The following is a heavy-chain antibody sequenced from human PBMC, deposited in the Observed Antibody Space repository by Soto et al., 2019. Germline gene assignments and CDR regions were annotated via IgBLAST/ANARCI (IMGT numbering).Heavy chain of an antibody. Sequence: PSETLSLTCTVSGGSFRSDAYYWSWIRQPPGKGLEWIGCVYYSGRTYYNPSLESRITISMDTFKDQFSLKLSSVNAADTAVYYCARDRANSPDYFDYWGQGALVTV. CDR3: ARDRANSPDYFDY. D-gene: IGHD1-1*01. CDR2: VYYSGRT. J-gene: IGHJ4*02. V-gene: IGHV4-30-4*01. CDR1: GGSFRSDAYY.